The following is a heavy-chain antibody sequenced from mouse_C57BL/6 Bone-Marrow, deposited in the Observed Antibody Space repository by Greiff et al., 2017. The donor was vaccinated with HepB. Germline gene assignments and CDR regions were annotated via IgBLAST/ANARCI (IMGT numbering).Heavy chain of an antibody. D-gene: IGHD1-1*01. Sequence: EVQLQQSVPELVKPGASVKISCKASGYSFTDYNMNWVKQSNGKSLEWIGVINPNYGTTSYNQKFKGKATLTVDQSSSTAYMQLNSLTSEDSAVYYCASSSYGSSSYWYFDVWGTGTTVTVSS. CDR2: INPNYGTT. CDR1: GYSFTDYN. CDR3: ASSSYGSSSYWYFDV. V-gene: IGHV1-39*01. J-gene: IGHJ1*03.